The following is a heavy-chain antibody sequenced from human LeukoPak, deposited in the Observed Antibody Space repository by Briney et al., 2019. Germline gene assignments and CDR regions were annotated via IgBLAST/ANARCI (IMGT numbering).Heavy chain of an antibody. J-gene: IGHJ4*02. D-gene: IGHD3-22*01. CDR1: GGSFSGYY. CDR3: ARNAPSGYYGAYYFDY. CDR2: INHSGST. V-gene: IGHV4-34*01. Sequence: SETLSLTCAVYGGSFSGYYWSWIRQPPGKGLEWIGEINHSGSTNYNPSLKSRVTISVDTSKNQFSLKLSSVTAADTAVYYCARNAPSGYYGAYYFDYWGQGTLVTVSS.